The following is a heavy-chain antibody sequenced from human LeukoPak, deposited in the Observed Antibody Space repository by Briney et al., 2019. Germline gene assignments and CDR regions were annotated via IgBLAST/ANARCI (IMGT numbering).Heavy chain of an antibody. CDR3: ARGALLLWFGELSYNWFDP. D-gene: IGHD3-10*01. V-gene: IGHV4-34*01. CDR2: INHSGST. Sequence: SETLSLTCAVYGGSFSGYYWSWIRQPPGKGLEWIGEINHSGSTNYNPSLKSRVTISVDTSKNQFSLKLSSVTAADTAVYYCARGALLLWFGELSYNWFDPWGQGTLVTVSS. J-gene: IGHJ5*02. CDR1: GGSFSGYY.